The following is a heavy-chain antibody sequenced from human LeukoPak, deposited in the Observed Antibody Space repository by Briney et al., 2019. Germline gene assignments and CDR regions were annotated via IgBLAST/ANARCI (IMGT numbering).Heavy chain of an antibody. D-gene: IGHD4-17*01. J-gene: IGHJ4*02. CDR3: ARGSHDYGGN. CDR2: IYYSGST. CDR1: GGSISSYY. V-gene: IGHV4-59*01. Sequence: SETLSLTCTVSGGSISSYYWSWIRQPPGKGLEWIGYIYYSGSTNYNPSLKSRVTISVDTSKNQFSLKLSSVTAADTAVYYCARGSHDYGGNWDQGTLVTVSS.